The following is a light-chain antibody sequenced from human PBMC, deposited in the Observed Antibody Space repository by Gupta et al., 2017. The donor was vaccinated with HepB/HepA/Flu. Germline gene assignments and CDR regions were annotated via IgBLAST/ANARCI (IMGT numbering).Light chain of an antibody. CDR3: SAWDGSLSAHV. J-gene: IGLJ1*01. CDR1: SDNVGNQG. V-gene: IGLV10-54*04. Sequence: QAGLTQPPSVSKDLRQTATLTCTGNSDNVGNQGAVWLQQHPGHPPKLLSYRSNNRPSGISERFSASRSGNTASLTITGLQPEDEADYFCSAWDGSLSAHVFGTGTKVTVL. CDR2: RSN.